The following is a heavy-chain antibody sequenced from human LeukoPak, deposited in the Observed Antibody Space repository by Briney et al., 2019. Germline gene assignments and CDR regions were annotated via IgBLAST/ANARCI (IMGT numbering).Heavy chain of an antibody. V-gene: IGHV3-11*04. D-gene: IGHD6-13*01. CDR1: GGSISSSNW. CDR3: TRRPYSSSWYYFDY. J-gene: IGHJ4*02. CDR2: ISSSGSML. Sequence: LSLTCAVSGGSISSSNWWSWVRQPPGKGLEWVSYISSSGSMLHYADSVEGRFTISRDNGKSSLYLQMSSLRVEDTAVYYCTRRPYSSSWYYFDYWGQGTLVTVSS.